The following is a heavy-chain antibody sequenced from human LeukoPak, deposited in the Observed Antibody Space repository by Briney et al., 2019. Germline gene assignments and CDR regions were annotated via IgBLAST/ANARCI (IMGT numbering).Heavy chain of an antibody. Sequence: GASVKVSCKASGYTFTSYYMHWVRQAPGQGLEWMGIINPSGGSTSYAQKFQGRVTITADESTSTAYMELSSLRSEDTAVYYCARGNTYDYVWGSYRLNWFDPWGQGTLVTVSS. J-gene: IGHJ5*02. CDR1: GYTFTSYY. V-gene: IGHV1-46*01. CDR2: INPSGGST. CDR3: ARGNTYDYVWGSYRLNWFDP. D-gene: IGHD3-16*02.